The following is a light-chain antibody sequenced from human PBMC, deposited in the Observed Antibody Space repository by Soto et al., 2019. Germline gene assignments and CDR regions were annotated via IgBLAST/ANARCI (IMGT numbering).Light chain of an antibody. J-gene: IGKJ4*01. CDR3: QEGSTPLT. V-gene: IGKV1-39*01. Sequence: DIQMTQSPYSLSTSLGDGVTITCRTSQSVSTYLNWYQQRPGKAPKLLIYGASSLQSGVPSRFSGSAAGTHFTLTISSLQPEDFATYYCQEGSTPLTFGRGTKVDIK. CDR1: QSVSTY. CDR2: GAS.